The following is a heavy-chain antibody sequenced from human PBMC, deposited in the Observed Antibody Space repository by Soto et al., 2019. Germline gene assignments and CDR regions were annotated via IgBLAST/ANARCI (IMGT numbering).Heavy chain of an antibody. J-gene: IGHJ6*02. Sequence: QVQLAQSGAEVKKPGSSVKVSCKASGGTFSSYAISWVRQAPGQGLEWMGGIIPIFGTANYAQKFQGRVTITAAEYTSTAYMELSSLRSEDTAVYYCARDKFAFCSGGSCYTHSHGMDVWGQGTTVTVSS. CDR3: ARDKFAFCSGGSCYTHSHGMDV. D-gene: IGHD2-15*01. V-gene: IGHV1-69*12. CDR2: IIPIFGTA. CDR1: GGTFSSYA.